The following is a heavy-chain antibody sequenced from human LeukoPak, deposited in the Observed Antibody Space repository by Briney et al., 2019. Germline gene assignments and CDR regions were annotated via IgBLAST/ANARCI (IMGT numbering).Heavy chain of an antibody. CDR3: ARGSKRGGSRLLWFGELLYD. Sequence: PSETLSLTCAVYGGSFSGYYWSWIRQPPGKGLEWIGYIYYSGSTNYNPSLKSRVTISVDTSKNQFSLKLSSVTAADTAVYYCARGSKRGGSRLLWFGELLYDWGQGTLVTVSS. CDR1: GGSFSGYY. D-gene: IGHD3-10*01. V-gene: IGHV4-59*01. CDR2: IYYSGST. J-gene: IGHJ4*02.